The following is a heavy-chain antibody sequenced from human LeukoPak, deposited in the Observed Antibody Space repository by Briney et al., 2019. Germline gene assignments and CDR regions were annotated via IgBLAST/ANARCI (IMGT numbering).Heavy chain of an antibody. Sequence: GRSLRLSCAASGFTVSSSFMSWVRQAPGTGLEWVSLIYRGGTTYVADSVKGRFTVSRDIYKNTLYLQMNSLRAEDTALYYCARPRDDNSGYYISWGQGSLVTVSS. D-gene: IGHD6-19*01. J-gene: IGHJ5*02. CDR1: GFTVSSSF. CDR2: IYRGGTT. CDR3: ARPRDDNSGYYIS. V-gene: IGHV3-53*01.